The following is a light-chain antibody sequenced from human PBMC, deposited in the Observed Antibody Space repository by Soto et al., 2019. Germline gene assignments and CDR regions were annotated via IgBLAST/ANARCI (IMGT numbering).Light chain of an antibody. CDR2: AAS. V-gene: IGKV1-39*01. CDR1: QNISSY. Sequence: DIQMTQSPSSLSASVGDRVTITCRASQNISSYLNWYQQKPGKAPKRLIYAASSLQSGVPSRFSGSGSGTDFTLTISSLQPEDFATYFCQQSYSTPPNTFGQGTKLEIK. J-gene: IGKJ2*01. CDR3: QQSYSTPPNT.